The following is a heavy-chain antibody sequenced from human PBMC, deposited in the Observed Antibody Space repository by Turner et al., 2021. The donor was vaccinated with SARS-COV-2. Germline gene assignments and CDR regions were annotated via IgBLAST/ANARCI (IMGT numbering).Heavy chain of an antibody. J-gene: IGHJ6*02. V-gene: IGHV4-39*01. D-gene: IGHD3-10*01. CDR1: GGSISSSNYY. CDR2: IYYSGST. Sequence: QLQMQESGPGMVKPSETLSLTCTVSGGSISSSNYYWGGIRQPPGKGLEWIGSIYYSGSTYYNPSLKILVTISVDTSKNQFSLKLSSVTAAYTAVYYCARLLNPGSYYYYFYGMDVWGQGTTVTVSS. CDR3: ARLLNPGSYYYYFYGMDV.